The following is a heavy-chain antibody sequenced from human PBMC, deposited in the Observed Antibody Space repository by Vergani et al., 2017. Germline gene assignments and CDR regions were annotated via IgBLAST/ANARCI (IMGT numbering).Heavy chain of an antibody. J-gene: IGHJ5*02. CDR3: ARDVRILYSRFDP. CDR1: GFTFNQYG. D-gene: IGHD2/OR15-2a*01. V-gene: IGHV3-33*01. Sequence: QVQLVESGGGVVQPGGSLRLSCAASGFTFNQYGMHWVRQAPGKGLEWVDVTCYDGNNKQYADSVKGRFTISKDNSKSTMYLQMNSLRDEDTGVYYCARDVRILYSRFDPWGEEALVTVSS. CDR2: TCYDGNNK.